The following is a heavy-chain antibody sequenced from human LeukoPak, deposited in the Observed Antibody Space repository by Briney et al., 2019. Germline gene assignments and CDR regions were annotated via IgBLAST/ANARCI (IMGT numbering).Heavy chain of an antibody. CDR1: GGSFSGYY. J-gene: IGHJ4*02. Sequence: PSETLSLTCAVYGGSFSGYYWSWIRQPSGKGLEWIGEINHSGSTNYNPSLKSRVTISVDTSKNQFSLKLSSVTAADTAVYYCARRGELSFLVWGQGTLVTVSS. D-gene: IGHD3-16*02. CDR3: ARRGELSFLV. V-gene: IGHV4-34*01. CDR2: INHSGST.